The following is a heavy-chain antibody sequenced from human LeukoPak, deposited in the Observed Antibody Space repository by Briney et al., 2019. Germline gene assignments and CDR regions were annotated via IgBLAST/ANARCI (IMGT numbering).Heavy chain of an antibody. CDR1: GGSISSYY. D-gene: IGHD3-22*01. Sequence: PSETLSLTCTVSGGSISSYYWSWLRQPPGKGLEWIGYIYYSGSTNYNPSLKSRVTISVDTSKNQFSLKLSSVTAADTAVYYCASSQYYYDSSGYSAFDYWGQGTLVTVSS. J-gene: IGHJ4*02. CDR3: ASSQYYYDSSGYSAFDY. V-gene: IGHV4-59*01. CDR2: IYYSGST.